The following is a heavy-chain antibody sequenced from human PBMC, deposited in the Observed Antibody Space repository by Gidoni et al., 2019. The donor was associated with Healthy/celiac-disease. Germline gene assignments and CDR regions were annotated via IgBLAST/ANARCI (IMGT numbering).Heavy chain of an antibody. CDR2: IFSNDEK. V-gene: IGHV2-26*01. D-gene: IGHD2-15*01. Sequence: QVTLKESGPVLVKPTETLTLTCTVSGFALSTARLGVSWIRQPPGKALEWLAHIFSNDEKSYSTSLKRRLTISKDTSKSQVVLTMTNMDPVDTATYYCARGTYQPLLRRINWFDPWGQGTLVTVSS. CDR1: GFALSTARLG. CDR3: ARGTYQPLLRRINWFDP. J-gene: IGHJ5*02.